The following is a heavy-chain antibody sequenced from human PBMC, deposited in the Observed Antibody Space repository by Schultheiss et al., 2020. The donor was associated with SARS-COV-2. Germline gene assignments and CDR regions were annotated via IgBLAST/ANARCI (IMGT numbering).Heavy chain of an antibody. CDR2: ISAYNDNT. V-gene: IGHV1-18*01. Sequence: ASVKVSCKASGYTFTSYGISWVRQAPGQGLEWMGWISAYNDNTNYAQNLQGRVTITRDTSANTAYMELNSLRSEDTAVYYCARGGPRYSSSWYVFDQWGQGTLVTVSS. CDR1: GYTFTSYG. D-gene: IGHD6-13*01. CDR3: ARGGPRYSSSWYVFDQ. J-gene: IGHJ4*02.